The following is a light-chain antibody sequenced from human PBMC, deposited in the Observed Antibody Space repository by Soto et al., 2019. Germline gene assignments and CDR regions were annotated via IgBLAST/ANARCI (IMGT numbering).Light chain of an antibody. Sequence: EIVFAQSPGTLSLAPGERASLSCRASQSVTNSFLAWYQQKPGQAPRLLISGASSRATGIPDRFSGSGFGTDFTLTISRLEPEDFALYYCQHYAGGSRITFGQGTRLEI. J-gene: IGKJ5*01. V-gene: IGKV3-20*01. CDR3: QHYAGGSRIT. CDR2: GAS. CDR1: QSVTNSF.